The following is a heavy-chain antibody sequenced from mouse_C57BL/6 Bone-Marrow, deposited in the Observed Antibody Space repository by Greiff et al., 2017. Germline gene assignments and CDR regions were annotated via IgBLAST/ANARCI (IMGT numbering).Heavy chain of an antibody. CDR1: GFTFTDYY. CDR2: IRNKANGYTT. CDR3: ARYSGSWYFDV. J-gene: IGHJ1*03. Sequence: EVKLMESGGGLVQPGGSLSLSCAASGFTFTDYYMSWVRQPPGKALEWLGFIRNKANGYTTEYSASVKGRFTISRDNSQSILYLQMNALRAEDSATYYCARYSGSWYFDVWGTGTTVTVSS. V-gene: IGHV7-3*01.